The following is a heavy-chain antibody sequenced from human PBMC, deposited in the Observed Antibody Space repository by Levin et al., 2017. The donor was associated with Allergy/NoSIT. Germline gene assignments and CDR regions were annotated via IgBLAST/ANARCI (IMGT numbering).Heavy chain of an antibody. CDR3: HFWSGYAYYYYGMDV. CDR2: INHSGST. CDR1: GGSFSGYY. Sequence: SQTLSLTCAVYGGSFSGYYWSWIRQPPGKGLEWIGEINHSGSTNYNPSLKSRVTISVDTSKNQFSLKLSSVTAADTAVYYCHFWSGYAYYYYGMDVWGQGTTVTVSS. J-gene: IGHJ6*02. V-gene: IGHV4-34*01. D-gene: IGHD3-3*01.